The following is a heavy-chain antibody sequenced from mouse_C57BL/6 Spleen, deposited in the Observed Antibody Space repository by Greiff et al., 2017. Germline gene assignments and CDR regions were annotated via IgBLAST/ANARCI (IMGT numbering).Heavy chain of an antibody. CDR3: ARWSDGSCFDY. D-gene: IGHD2-3*01. CDR1: GYTFTDYY. CDR2: INPNNGGT. J-gene: IGHJ2*01. V-gene: IGHV1-26*01. Sequence: DVKLVESGPELVKPGASVKISCKASGYTFTDYYMNWVKQSHGKSLEWIGDINPNNGGTSYNQKFKGKATLTVDKSSSTAYMELRSLTSEDSAVYYCARWSDGSCFDYWGQGTTLTVSS.